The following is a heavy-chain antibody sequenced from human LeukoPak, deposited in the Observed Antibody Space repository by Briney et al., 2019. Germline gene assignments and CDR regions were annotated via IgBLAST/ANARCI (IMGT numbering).Heavy chain of an antibody. CDR2: IRYDGSNK. J-gene: IGHJ4*02. CDR3: AKDRQYVVVLPAAMQY. CDR1: GFTFSSYG. V-gene: IGHV3-30*02. Sequence: GGSLRLSCAASGFTFSSYGMHWVRQAPGKGLEWVAFIRYDGSNKYYADSVKGRFTISRDNSKNTLYLQMNSLRADDTAVYYCAKDRQYVVVLPAAMQYWGQGALVTVSS. D-gene: IGHD2-2*01.